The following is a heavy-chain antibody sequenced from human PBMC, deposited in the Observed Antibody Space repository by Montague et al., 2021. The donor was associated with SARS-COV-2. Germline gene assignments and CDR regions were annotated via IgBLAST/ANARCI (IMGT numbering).Heavy chain of an antibody. V-gene: IGHV4-39*01. CDR2: IYYSGST. J-gene: IGHJ4*02. CDR1: GGSISSSSYY. CDR3: VEIVGAADY. D-gene: IGHD1-26*01. Sequence: SETLSLTCAVYGGSISSSSYYWGWIRQPPGKGLEWIGSIYYSGSTYYNPSLKSRVTISVDTSKNQFSLKLSCVTAADTAVYYCVEIVGAADYWGQGTLVTVSS.